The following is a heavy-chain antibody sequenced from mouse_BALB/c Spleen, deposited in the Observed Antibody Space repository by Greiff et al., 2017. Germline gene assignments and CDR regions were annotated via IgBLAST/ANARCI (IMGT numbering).Heavy chain of an antibody. CDR1: GFTFSSYG. Sequence: EVMLVESGGDLVKPGGSLKLSCAASGFTFSSYGMSWVRQTPDKRLEWVATISSGGSYTYYPDSVKGRFTISRDNAKNTLYLQMSSLKSEDTAMYYCARHPITTVVADWYFDVWGAGTTVTFSS. CDR2: ISSGGSYT. V-gene: IGHV5-6*01. CDR3: ARHPITTVVADWYFDV. D-gene: IGHD1-1*01. J-gene: IGHJ1*01.